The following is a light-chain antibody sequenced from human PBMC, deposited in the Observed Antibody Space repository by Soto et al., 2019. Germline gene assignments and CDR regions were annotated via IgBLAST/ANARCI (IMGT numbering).Light chain of an antibody. J-gene: IGKJ1*01. CDR3: QQYVSSPWA. V-gene: IGKV3-20*01. CDR1: QSVSSSF. Sequence: EIVLAQSPGTLSLSPGESATLSCRASQSVSSSFLAWYQQKAGQAPRLLIYGASRRATGIPDRFSGSGSGTDFPLTISSLETEDFAVYYCQQYVSSPWAFGQGTKVEI. CDR2: GAS.